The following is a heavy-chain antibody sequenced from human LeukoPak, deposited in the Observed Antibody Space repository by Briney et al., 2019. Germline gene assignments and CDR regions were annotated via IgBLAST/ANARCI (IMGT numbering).Heavy chain of an antibody. Sequence: PSETLSLTCAVYGGSFSGYYWSWIRQPPGKGLEWIGEINHSGSTNYNPSLKSRVTISVDTSKNQFSLKLSSVTAADTAVYYCARGTTSIAARYYMDVWGKGTTVTVSS. CDR3: ARGTTSIAARYYMDV. CDR2: INHSGST. D-gene: IGHD6-6*01. J-gene: IGHJ6*03. V-gene: IGHV4-34*01. CDR1: GGSFSGYY.